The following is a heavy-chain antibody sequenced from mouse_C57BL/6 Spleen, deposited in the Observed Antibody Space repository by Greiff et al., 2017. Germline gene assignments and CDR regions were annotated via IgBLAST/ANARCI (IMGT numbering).Heavy chain of an antibody. Sequence: VQLQQSGAELMKPGASVKLSCKASGYTFTGYWIAWVKQRPGHGLEWIGEILPGGGCTNYNEKFKGKGTFTADTSSNTTYMQLSSLTTEDSAIYYYAGNNYGSSYDYAMDYWGQGTSVTVSS. CDR2: ILPGGGCT. J-gene: IGHJ4*01. V-gene: IGHV1-9*01. CDR3: AGNNYGSSYDYAMDY. D-gene: IGHD1-1*01. CDR1: GYTFTGYW.